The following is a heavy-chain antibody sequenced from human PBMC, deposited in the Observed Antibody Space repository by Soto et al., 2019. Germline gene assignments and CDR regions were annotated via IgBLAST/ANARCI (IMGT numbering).Heavy chain of an antibody. CDR2: TTSDGARI. CDR1: GFAFSTYG. D-gene: IGHD1-26*01. J-gene: IGHJ4*02. CDR3: ARKNPGREWELPDY. V-gene: IGHV3-30*03. Sequence: QVQLVESGGGVVQPGRSLRLSCAASGFAFSTYGMHWVRQAPGKGLEWVAVTTSDGARINYADSVKGRFTISRDNSRTTLYLQMNSLRIDDTAVYYCARKNPGREWELPDYWGQGTLVPSPQ.